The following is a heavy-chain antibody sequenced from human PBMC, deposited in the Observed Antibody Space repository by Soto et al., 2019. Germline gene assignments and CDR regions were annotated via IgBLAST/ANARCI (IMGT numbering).Heavy chain of an antibody. D-gene: IGHD1-26*01. CDR1: GYTLTVYY. CDR3: AKDLAKGGGSPSVDY. V-gene: IGHV1-2*02. Sequence: SVCVSWKTSGYTLTVYYMNWVRQAPGQELEWMGWINPKSGGTMYPQKFQGRVTMTWDTSISTAYMALTRLRSDDTDVYYCAKDLAKGGGSPSVDYWGQ. J-gene: IGHJ4*02. CDR2: INPKSGGT.